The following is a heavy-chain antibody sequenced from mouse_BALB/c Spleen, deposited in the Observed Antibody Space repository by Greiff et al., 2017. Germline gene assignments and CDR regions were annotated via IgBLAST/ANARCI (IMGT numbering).Heavy chain of an antibody. CDR3: TREELGGAY. V-gene: IGHV5-6-4*01. CDR1: GFTFSSYT. J-gene: IGHJ3*01. D-gene: IGHD4-1*01. Sequence: DVKLVESGGGLVKPGGSLKLSCAASGFTFSSYTMSWVRQTPEKRLEWVATISSGGSYTYYPDSVKGRFTISRDNAKNTLYLQMSSLKSEDTAMYYCTREELGGAYWGQGTLVTVSA. CDR2: ISSGGSYT.